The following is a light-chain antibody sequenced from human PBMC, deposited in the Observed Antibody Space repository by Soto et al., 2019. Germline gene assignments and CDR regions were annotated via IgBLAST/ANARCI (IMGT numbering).Light chain of an antibody. V-gene: IGKV3-11*01. CDR3: QQRSNWPLT. CDR2: DAS. CDR1: QSVSSY. Sequence: EIVLTQSPATLSSPPGERATLSCRASQSVSSYLAWYQQKPGQAPRLLIYDASNRATDIPARFSCSGSGTYFTLTISSLEPEDFAVYYCQQRSNWPLTFGPGTKVDIK. J-gene: IGKJ3*01.